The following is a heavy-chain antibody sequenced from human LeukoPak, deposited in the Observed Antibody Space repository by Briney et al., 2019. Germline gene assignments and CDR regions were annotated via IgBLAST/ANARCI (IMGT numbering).Heavy chain of an antibody. CDR1: GFTFSSYE. CDR3: ARSFDFWSGYYSDY. CDR2: ISTSDSTI. V-gene: IGHV3-48*03. Sequence: GGSLRLSCTASGFTFSSYEMSYISTSDSTIYYADSMKGRFTISRDNDKNSVYLQMDSLRAEDTAVYYCARSFDFWSGYYSDYWGQGTLVTVSS. D-gene: IGHD3-3*01. J-gene: IGHJ4*02.